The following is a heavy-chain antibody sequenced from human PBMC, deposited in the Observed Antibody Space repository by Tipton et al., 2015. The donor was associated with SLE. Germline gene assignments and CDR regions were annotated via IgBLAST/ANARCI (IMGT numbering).Heavy chain of an antibody. Sequence: QLVQSGPEVKKPGASVKVSCKASGYTFTSYAMNWVRQAPGQGLEWMGWINTNTGNPTYAQGFTGRFVFSLDTSVSTAYLQISSLKAEDTAVYYCARPYSSSWSYYFDYWGQGTLVTVSS. V-gene: IGHV7-4-1*02. J-gene: IGHJ4*02. CDR2: INTNTGNP. CDR1: GYTFTSYA. D-gene: IGHD6-13*01. CDR3: ARPYSSSWSYYFDY.